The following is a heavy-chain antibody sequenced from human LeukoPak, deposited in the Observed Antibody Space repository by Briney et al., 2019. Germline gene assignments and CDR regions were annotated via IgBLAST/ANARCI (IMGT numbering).Heavy chain of an antibody. CDR2: IYSGGST. Sequence: GGSLRLSCAASGFTVSSNYMSWVRQAPGKGLEWVSVIYSGGSTYYADSVKGRFTVSRDNSKNTLYLQMNSLRAEDTAVYYCARGVRIAVAGYFDSWGQGTLVTVSS. CDR3: ARGVRIAVAGYFDS. D-gene: IGHD6-19*01. V-gene: IGHV3-66*01. CDR1: GFTVSSNY. J-gene: IGHJ4*02.